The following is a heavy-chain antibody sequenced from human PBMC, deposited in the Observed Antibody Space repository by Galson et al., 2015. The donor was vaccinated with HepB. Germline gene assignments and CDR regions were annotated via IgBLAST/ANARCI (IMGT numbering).Heavy chain of an antibody. CDR1: GFTFSSYG. CDR2: ISGSGGST. J-gene: IGHJ4*02. V-gene: IGHV3-23*01. D-gene: IGHD4-17*01. CDR3: AKEDYGDYVFAY. Sequence: SLRLSCAASGFTFSSYGMHWVRQAPGKGLEWVSAISGSGGSTYYADSVKGRFTISRDNSKNTLYLQMNSLRAEDTAVYYCAKEDYGDYVFAYWGQGTLVTVSS.